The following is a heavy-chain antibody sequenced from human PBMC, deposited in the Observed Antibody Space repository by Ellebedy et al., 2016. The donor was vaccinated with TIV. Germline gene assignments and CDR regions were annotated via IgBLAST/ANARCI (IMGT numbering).Heavy chain of an antibody. CDR3: ARDPGELLPGLADY. CDR2: IKSDGSST. V-gene: IGHV3-74*01. D-gene: IGHD1-26*01. J-gene: IGHJ4*02. CDR1: GFTFSNYW. Sequence: GGSLRLXXAASGFTFSNYWMHWVRQAPGKGLVWVSRIKSDGSSTTYADSAKGRFTISRDNAKNTLYLQMNSLRAEDTAVYYCARDPGELLPGLADYWGQGTLVTVSS.